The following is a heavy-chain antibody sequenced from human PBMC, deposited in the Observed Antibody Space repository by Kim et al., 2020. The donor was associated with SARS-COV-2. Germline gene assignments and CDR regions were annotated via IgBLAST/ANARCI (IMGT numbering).Heavy chain of an antibody. J-gene: IGHJ4*02. Sequence: SETLSLTCAVYGGSFSGYYWSWIRQPPGKGLEWIGEINHSGSTNYNTSLKSRVTISVDTSKNQFSLKLSSVTAADTAVYYCARGPNSSSWYGANDYWGQG. D-gene: IGHD6-13*01. CDR3: ARGPNSSSWYGANDY. CDR2: INHSGST. CDR1: GGSFSGYY. V-gene: IGHV4-34*01.